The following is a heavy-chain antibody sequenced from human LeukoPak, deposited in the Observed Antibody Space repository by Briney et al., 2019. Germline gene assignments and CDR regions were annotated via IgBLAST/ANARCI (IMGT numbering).Heavy chain of an antibody. CDR3: ARDLVSSSWGMDV. D-gene: IGHD6-13*01. CDR2: IYYSGST. CDR1: GGSISSGGYY. V-gene: IGHV4-31*03. J-gene: IGHJ6*02. Sequence: SQTLSLTCTVSGGSISSGGYYWSWIRQHPGKGLEWIGYIYYSGSTYYNPSLKSRVTISVVTSKNQFSLKLSSVTAADTAVYYCARDLVSSSWGMDVWGQGTTVTVSS.